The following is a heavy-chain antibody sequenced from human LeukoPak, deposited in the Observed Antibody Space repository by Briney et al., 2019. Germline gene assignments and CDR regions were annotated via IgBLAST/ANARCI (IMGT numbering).Heavy chain of an antibody. V-gene: IGHV4-34*01. D-gene: IGHD5-12*01. Sequence: PSETLSLTCAVYGGSFSGYYWSWLRQPPGKGLEWIGEINHSGSTNYNPSLKSRVTISVDTSKNQFSLKLSSVTAADTAVYYCARGGSSRQWLRSYLWFDPWGQGTLVAVSS. J-gene: IGHJ5*02. CDR2: INHSGST. CDR1: GGSFSGYY. CDR3: ARGGSSRQWLRSYLWFDP.